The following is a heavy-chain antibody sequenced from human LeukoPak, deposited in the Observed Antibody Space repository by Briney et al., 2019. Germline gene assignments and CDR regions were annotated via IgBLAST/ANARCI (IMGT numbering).Heavy chain of an antibody. V-gene: IGHV1-8*01. Sequence: ASVTVSFKASGYTFISYEINWVRQATGQGLEWMGWMNPNNGDTAYAQKFQGRITMTRSTSISTAYLELSGLRSEDTAVCYCARGLGTYDSSELTWPMISFWGQGTLVTVSS. D-gene: IGHD3-22*01. CDR2: MNPNNGDT. CDR3: ARGLGTYDSSELTWPMISF. CDR1: GYTFISYE. J-gene: IGHJ4*02.